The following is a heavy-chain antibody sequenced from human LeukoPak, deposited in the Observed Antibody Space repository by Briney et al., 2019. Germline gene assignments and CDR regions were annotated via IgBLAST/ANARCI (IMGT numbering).Heavy chain of an antibody. Sequence: PSETLSLTCSVSGGSIESYYWSWIRQPPGKGLEFIGYIAASGTTKHNPSLKSRVTLSMDTSKNQFSLKLSSVTAADTAVYYCATTRALGTVTTFPFLSWGQGTLVTVSS. D-gene: IGHD4-17*01. J-gene: IGHJ5*02. CDR1: GGSIESYY. V-gene: IGHV4-4*08. CDR3: ATTRALGTVTTFPFLS. CDR2: IAASGTT.